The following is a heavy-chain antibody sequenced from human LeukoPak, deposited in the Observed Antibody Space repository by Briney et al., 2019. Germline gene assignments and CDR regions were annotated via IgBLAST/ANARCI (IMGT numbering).Heavy chain of an antibody. V-gene: IGHV4-39*01. CDR2: IYYSGST. Sequence: PSETLSLTCTVSGGSISSSSSYWGWIRQPPGKGLEWIGGIYYSGSTYYNPSLKSRVTISLDTSKHQFSLKLNSVTAADTAVYYCARHAYCGGDCFGGAFEIWGQGTMVTVSS. D-gene: IGHD2-21*02. CDR3: ARHAYCGGDCFGGAFEI. CDR1: GGSISSSSSY. J-gene: IGHJ3*02.